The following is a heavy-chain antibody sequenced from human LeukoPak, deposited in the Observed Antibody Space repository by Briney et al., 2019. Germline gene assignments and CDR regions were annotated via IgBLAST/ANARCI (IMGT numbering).Heavy chain of an antibody. CDR2: IHHSGST. D-gene: IGHD6-19*01. V-gene: IGHV4-4*02. CDR3: ARELRSSGWSNDAFDI. Sequence: SETLSLTCAVSGGSISSSNWWSWVHQPPGKGLEWIGEIHHSGSTNYNPSLKSRVTISVDKSKNQFSLKLSSVTAADTAVYYCARELRSSGWSNDAFDIWGQGTMVTVSS. CDR1: GGSISSSNW. J-gene: IGHJ3*02.